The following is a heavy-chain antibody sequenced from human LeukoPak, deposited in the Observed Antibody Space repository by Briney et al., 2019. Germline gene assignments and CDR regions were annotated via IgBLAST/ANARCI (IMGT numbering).Heavy chain of an antibody. V-gene: IGHV4-34*01. CDR1: GGSFSGYY. J-gene: IGHJ5*02. CDR2: INHSGST. Sequence: SETLFLTCAVYGGSFSGYYWSWIRQPPGKGLEWIGEINHSGSTNYNPSLTSRVTISVDTSKNQFSLKLSSVTAADTAVYYCARGVYGSGTFSRFGWFDPWGQGTLVTVSS. CDR3: ARGVYGSGTFSRFGWFDP. D-gene: IGHD3-10*01.